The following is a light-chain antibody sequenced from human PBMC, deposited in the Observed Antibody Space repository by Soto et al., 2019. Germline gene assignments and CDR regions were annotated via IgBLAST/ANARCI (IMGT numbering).Light chain of an antibody. CDR1: SSDVGGYNY. CDR2: EVS. Sequence: QSVLTQPASVSGSPGQSNTISCTGTSSDVGGYNYVSWYQQHPGKAPKLMIYEVSNRPSGVSNRFSGSKSGNTASLTISGLQAEDEADYYCSSYTSSSTPDNYVFGTGTKATVL. V-gene: IGLV2-14*01. CDR3: SSYTSSSTPDNYV. J-gene: IGLJ1*01.